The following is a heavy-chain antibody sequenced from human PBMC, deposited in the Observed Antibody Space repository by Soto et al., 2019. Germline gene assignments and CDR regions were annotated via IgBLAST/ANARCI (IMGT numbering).Heavy chain of an antibody. CDR1: GGTFSSYT. D-gene: IGHD6-6*01. J-gene: IGHJ6*03. CDR2: IIPILGIA. Sequence: QVQLVQSGAEVKKPGSSVKVSCKASGGTFSSYTISWVRQAPGQGHEWMGRIIPILGIANYAQKFQGRVTITADKSTSTAYMELSSLRSEDTAVYYCARESIAARPYYYYYMDVWGKGTTVTVSS. V-gene: IGHV1-69*08. CDR3: ARESIAARPYYYYYMDV.